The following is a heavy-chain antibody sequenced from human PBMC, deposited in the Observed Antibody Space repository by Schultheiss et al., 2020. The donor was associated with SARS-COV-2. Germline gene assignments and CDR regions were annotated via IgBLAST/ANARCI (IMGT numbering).Heavy chain of an antibody. J-gene: IGHJ4*02. CDR1: GFTFSSYA. Sequence: GALRLSCAASGFTFSSYAMSWVRQAPGKGLEWVSAISGSGGSTYYADSVKGRFTISRDNSKNTLYLQMNSLRAEDTAVYYCARTYGRIAARPVDYWVQGTLVTVSS. D-gene: IGHD6-6*01. CDR3: ARTYGRIAARPVDY. CDR2: ISGSGGST. V-gene: IGHV3-23*01.